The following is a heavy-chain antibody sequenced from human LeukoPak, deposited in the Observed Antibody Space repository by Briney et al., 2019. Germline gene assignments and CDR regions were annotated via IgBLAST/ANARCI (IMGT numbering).Heavy chain of an antibody. CDR2: MHDSGSS. CDR1: GGSIGSFY. J-gene: IGHJ5*02. D-gene: IGHD6-13*01. V-gene: IGHV4-59*01. CDR3: ARSGPAASTAGLFDH. Sequence: SETLSLTCAVSGGSIGSFYWNWIRQPPGKGLQWIAYMHDSGSSNYNPSLKSRITTSVDTSKNQLSLKLSSVTAADTAVYYCARSGPAASTAGLFDHWGQGTLVTVSS.